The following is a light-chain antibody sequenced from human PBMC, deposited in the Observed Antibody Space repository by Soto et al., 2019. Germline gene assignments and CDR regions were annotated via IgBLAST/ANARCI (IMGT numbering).Light chain of an antibody. CDR1: QSISQY. CDR2: GAP. J-gene: IGKJ2*01. Sequence: DIQVTQSPSSLSASVGDRVTITCRASQSISQYVNWYQQRPGRAPKFLIYGAPSLQSGVPLRFSGSGSGTDFTLTISSLQPEDFATYYCQQTYSTPRTFGPGTKVDIK. V-gene: IGKV1-39*01. CDR3: QQTYSTPRT.